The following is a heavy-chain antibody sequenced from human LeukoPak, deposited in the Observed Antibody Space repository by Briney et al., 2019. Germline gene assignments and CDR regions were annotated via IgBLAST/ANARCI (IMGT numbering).Heavy chain of an antibody. Sequence: PGGSLRLSCAASGFTFSSYWMSWVRQAPGKGLEWVANIKQDGSEKYYVDSVKGRFTISRDNAKNSLYLQMNSLRAEDTAVYYCARDREGVTDDYWYYYYMDVWGKGTTVTVSS. CDR2: IKQDGSEK. V-gene: IGHV3-7*01. CDR3: ARDREGVTDDYWYYYYMDV. CDR1: GFTFSSYW. J-gene: IGHJ6*03. D-gene: IGHD2-21*02.